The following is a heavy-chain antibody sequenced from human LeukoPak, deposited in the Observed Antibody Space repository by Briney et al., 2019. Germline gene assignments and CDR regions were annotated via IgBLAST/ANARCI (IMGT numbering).Heavy chain of an antibody. V-gene: IGHV3-30*18. D-gene: IGHD5-12*01. CDR2: ISYDGSNK. CDR3: AKDPHHGIGGGYGHY. CDR1: GFTFSSYG. J-gene: IGHJ4*02. Sequence: GGSLRLSCAASGFTFSSYGMHWVRQAPGKGLEWVAVISYDGSNKYYADSVKGRFTISRDNSKNTLYLQMNSLRAENTAVYYCAKDPHHGIGGGYGHYWGQGTLVTVSS.